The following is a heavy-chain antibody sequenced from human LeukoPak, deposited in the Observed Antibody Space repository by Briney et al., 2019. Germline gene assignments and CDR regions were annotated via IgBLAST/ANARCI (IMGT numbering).Heavy chain of an antibody. D-gene: IGHD3-22*01. J-gene: IGHJ3*02. CDR3: ASRLYYYASTGNAANDAFDI. CDR1: GYTLTNYY. V-gene: IGHV1-46*01. CDR2: INPSAGRA. Sequence: ASVKVSCKASGYTLTNYYMHWVRHVPGQGLEWMGIINPSAGRASYAQKCQGRVTMTRDTSASTVYMELNSLRSEDTAVYYCASRLYYYASTGNAANDAFDIWGQGTLVTVSS.